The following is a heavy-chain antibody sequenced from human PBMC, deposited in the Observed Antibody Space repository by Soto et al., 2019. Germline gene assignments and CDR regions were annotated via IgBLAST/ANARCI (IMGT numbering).Heavy chain of an antibody. CDR3: ARLLSGSYSLGV. Sequence: GGSLRLSCAASGFTFSSFYMNWVRQAPGKGLEWVSSISSGGSYIHYADSVKGRFTISRDNAKSLLFLQMNTLRAEDAAVYYCARLLSGSYSLGVWGRGTTVTVSS. V-gene: IGHV3-21*01. CDR1: GFTFSSFY. D-gene: IGHD1-26*01. J-gene: IGHJ6*02. CDR2: ISSGGSYI.